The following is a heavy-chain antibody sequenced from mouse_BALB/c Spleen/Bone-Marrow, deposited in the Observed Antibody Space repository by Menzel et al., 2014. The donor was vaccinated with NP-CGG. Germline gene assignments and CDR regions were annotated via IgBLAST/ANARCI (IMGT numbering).Heavy chain of an antibody. CDR1: GFNIKDTY. Sequence: VQLQQPGGELVKPGASVKLSCTASGFNIKDTYMHWVKQRPEQGLEWIGRIDPANGNTKYDPKFQGKATITADTSSNTAYLQLSSLTSEDTAVYYCAGGWLPSYAMDYWGQGTSVTVSS. V-gene: IGHV14-3*02. CDR2: IDPANGNT. J-gene: IGHJ4*01. CDR3: AGGWLPSYAMDY. D-gene: IGHD2-2*01.